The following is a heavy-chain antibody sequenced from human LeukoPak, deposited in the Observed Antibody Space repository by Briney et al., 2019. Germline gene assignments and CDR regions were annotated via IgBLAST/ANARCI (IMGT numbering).Heavy chain of an antibody. CDR1: GGSFSDYD. V-gene: IGHV4-39*01. J-gene: IGHJ2*01. D-gene: IGHD3-10*01. CDR2: IYYSGST. CDR3: ARHEWGVVYWYFDL. Sequence: SETLSLTCAVSGGSFSDYDWSWIRQPPGKGLEWIGSIYYSGSTYYNPSLKSRVTISVDTSKNQFSLKLSSVTAADTAVYYCARHEWGVVYWYFDLWGRGTLVTVSS.